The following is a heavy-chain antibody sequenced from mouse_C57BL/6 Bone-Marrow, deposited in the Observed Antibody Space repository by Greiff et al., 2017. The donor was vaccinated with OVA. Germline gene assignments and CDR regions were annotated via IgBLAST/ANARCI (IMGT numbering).Heavy chain of an antibody. Sequence: EVQGVESGGGLVKPGGSLKLSCAASGFTFSSYAMSWVRQTPDKRLEWVATISDGGSYIYYPDNVKGRFTISRDNAKNNLYLQMSHLKSEDTSMYYCARAPTTVVSYWYFDVWGTGTTVTVSS. J-gene: IGHJ1*03. CDR1: GFTFSSYA. CDR3: ARAPTTVVSYWYFDV. CDR2: ISDGGSYI. V-gene: IGHV5-4*01. D-gene: IGHD1-1*01.